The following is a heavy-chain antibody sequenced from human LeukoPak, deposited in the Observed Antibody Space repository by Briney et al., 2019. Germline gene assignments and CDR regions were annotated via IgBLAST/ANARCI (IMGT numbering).Heavy chain of an antibody. CDR1: GFTFSRYA. Sequence: GGSLRLSCAASGFTFSRYAMSWVRQAPGKGLEWLSAISESDGSTYYADSVKGWFTISRDNSKNTLYLQMNSLGADDTAVYFCAKDISQGYTFGSIEEDYWGQGTLVTVSS. J-gene: IGHJ4*02. CDR2: ISESDGST. D-gene: IGHD5-18*01. V-gene: IGHV3-23*01. CDR3: AKDISQGYTFGSIEEDY.